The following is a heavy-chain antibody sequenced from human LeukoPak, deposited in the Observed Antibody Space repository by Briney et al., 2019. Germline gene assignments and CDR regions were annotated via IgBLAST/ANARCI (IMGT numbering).Heavy chain of an antibody. CDR2: INHSGST. CDR1: GGSFSGYY. Sequence: PSETLSLTCAVYGGSFSGYYWSWIRQPPGKGLERIGEINHSGSTNYNPSLKSRVTISVDTSKNQFSLKLSSVTAADTAVYYCARGFFYSSGCFDYWGQGTLVTVSS. J-gene: IGHJ4*02. D-gene: IGHD6-19*01. V-gene: IGHV4-34*01. CDR3: ARGFFYSSGCFDY.